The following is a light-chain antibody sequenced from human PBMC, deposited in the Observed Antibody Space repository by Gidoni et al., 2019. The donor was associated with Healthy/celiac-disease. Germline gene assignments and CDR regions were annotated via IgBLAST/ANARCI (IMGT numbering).Light chain of an antibody. CDR3: QQYNNWPPYT. V-gene: IGKV3-15*01. CDR2: GAS. J-gene: IGKJ2*01. Sequence: EIVMTQSPATLSVSPGERATPSCRASQSVSSNLAWYQQKPGQAPRLLIYGASTRATGIPARFSGSGSGTESTLTISSLQSEDFAVYYCQQYNNWPPYTFGQGTKLEIK. CDR1: QSVSSN.